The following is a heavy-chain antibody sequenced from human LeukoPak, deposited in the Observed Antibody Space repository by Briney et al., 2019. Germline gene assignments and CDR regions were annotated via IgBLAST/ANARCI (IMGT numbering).Heavy chain of an antibody. CDR3: ARAYAGYTFDY. Sequence: PSETLSLTCAVYGGSFSGYYWSWIRQPPGKGLEWIGYIYYSGSTNYNPSLKSRVTISVDTSKNQFSLKLSSVTAADTAVYYCARAYAGYTFDYWGQGTLVTVSS. J-gene: IGHJ4*02. CDR1: GGSFSGYY. D-gene: IGHD5-24*01. V-gene: IGHV4-59*01. CDR2: IYYSGST.